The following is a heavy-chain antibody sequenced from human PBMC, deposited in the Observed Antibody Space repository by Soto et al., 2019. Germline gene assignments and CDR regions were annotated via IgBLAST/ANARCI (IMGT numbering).Heavy chain of an antibody. V-gene: IGHV4-59*01. J-gene: IGHJ6*02. CDR2: IYYSGST. Sequence: SETLSLTCTVSGGSISSYYWSWIRQPPGKGLEWIGYIYYSGSTNYNPSLKSRVTISVDTSKNQFSLKLSSVTAADTAAYYCARRRRSSTSYYYYYYGMDVWGQGTTVTVSS. CDR1: GGSISSYY. D-gene: IGHD2-2*01. CDR3: ARRRRSSTSYYYYYYGMDV.